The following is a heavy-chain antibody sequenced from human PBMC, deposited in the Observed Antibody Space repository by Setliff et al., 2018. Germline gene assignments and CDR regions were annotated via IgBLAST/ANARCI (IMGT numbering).Heavy chain of an antibody. J-gene: IGHJ4*02. CDR3: ATNPYQLLNFDY. D-gene: IGHD2-2*01. CDR1: GGSFSGYY. CDR2: INHSGST. V-gene: IGHV4-34*01. Sequence: SETLSLTCAVYGGSFSGYYWSWIRQPPGKGLEWIGEINHSGSTNYNPSLKSRVTISVDTSKNQFSLKLSSVTAADTAVYCCATNPYQLLNFDYWGQGTLVTVSS.